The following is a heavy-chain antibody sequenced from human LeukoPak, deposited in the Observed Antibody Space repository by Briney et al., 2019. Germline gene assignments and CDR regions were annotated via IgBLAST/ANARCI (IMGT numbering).Heavy chain of an antibody. J-gene: IGHJ4*02. CDR3: ARPQHSSPRGYGGYVLN. CDR2: IYPGDSDT. V-gene: IGHV5-51*01. CDR1: GCSFTSYW. Sequence: GESLKISCKGSGCSFTSYWIGWVRQMPGKGLEWMGIIYPGDSDTRYSPSFQGQVTISADTSISTAYLQWSSLKASDTAMYYRARPQHSSPRGYGGYVLNWGQGTLVTVSS. D-gene: IGHD5-12*01.